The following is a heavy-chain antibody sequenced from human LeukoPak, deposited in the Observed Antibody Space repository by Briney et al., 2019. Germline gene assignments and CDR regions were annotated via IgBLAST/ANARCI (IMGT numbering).Heavy chain of an antibody. CDR1: GFTFDDYA. J-gene: IGHJ4*02. D-gene: IGHD3-22*01. V-gene: IGHV3-9*03. CDR3: AKSHDSSGYPFDY. CDR2: ISWNSGSI. Sequence: PGGSLRLSCAASGFTFDDYAMHWVRRAPGKGLEWVSGISWNSGSIGYADSVKGRFTISRDNAKNSLYLQMNSLRAEDMALYYCAKSHDSSGYPFDYWGQGTLVTVSS.